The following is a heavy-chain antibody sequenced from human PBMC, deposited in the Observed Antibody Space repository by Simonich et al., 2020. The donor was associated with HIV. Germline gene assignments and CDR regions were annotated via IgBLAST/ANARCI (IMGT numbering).Heavy chain of an antibody. CDR2: ISAYNGNT. Sequence: GLEWMGWISAYNGNTNYAQKVQGRVTMTTDTSTSTAYMELSRLRSDDTAVYYCARVGVATLSRIAAAVKEYFQHWGQGTLVTVSS. CDR3: ARVGVATLSRIAAAVKEYFQH. J-gene: IGHJ1*01. D-gene: IGHD6-13*01. V-gene: IGHV1-18*01.